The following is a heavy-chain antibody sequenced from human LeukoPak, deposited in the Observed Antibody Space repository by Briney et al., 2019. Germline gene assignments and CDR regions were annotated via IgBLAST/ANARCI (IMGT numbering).Heavy chain of an antibody. CDR1: GGSISSGDYY. CDR3: ARVRSGGSLDY. V-gene: IGHV4-31*03. D-gene: IGHD3-10*01. Sequence: SETLSLTCTVSGGSISSGDYYWSWIRQHPGKGLEWIGYIYYSGSTYYNPSLKSRVTISVDTSKNQFSLKLSSVTAADTAVYYCARVRSGGSLDYWGQGTLVTVSS. J-gene: IGHJ4*02. CDR2: IYYSGST.